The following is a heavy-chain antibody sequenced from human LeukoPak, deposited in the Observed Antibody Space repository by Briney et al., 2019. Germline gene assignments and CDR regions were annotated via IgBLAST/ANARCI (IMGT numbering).Heavy chain of an antibody. D-gene: IGHD6-19*01. J-gene: IGHJ4*02. Sequence: GGSLRLSCAASGFTFSGYAMSWVRQAPGKGLEWVSTISGSGGSTYYADSVKGRFTISRDNSKNTLFLQMNSLRAEDTAVYYCAKVPRGSSGWYADYWGQGTLVTVSS. CDR2: ISGSGGST. V-gene: IGHV3-23*01. CDR1: GFTFSGYA. CDR3: AKVPRGSSGWYADY.